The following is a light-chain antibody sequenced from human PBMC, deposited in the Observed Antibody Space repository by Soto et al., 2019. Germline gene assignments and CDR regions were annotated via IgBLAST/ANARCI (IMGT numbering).Light chain of an antibody. CDR3: HQSYSTPPFT. CDR1: QNVNNY. Sequence: DVQMTQSPSSLSASVGDRVTISCRASQNVNNYLNWYQQKPGKAPKLLIYAASRLQGGVPPRFSCSGAGTDFALTISSLQPEDFATYYCHQSYSTPPFTFGQGTNLQI. J-gene: IGKJ2*01. V-gene: IGKV1-39*01. CDR2: AAS.